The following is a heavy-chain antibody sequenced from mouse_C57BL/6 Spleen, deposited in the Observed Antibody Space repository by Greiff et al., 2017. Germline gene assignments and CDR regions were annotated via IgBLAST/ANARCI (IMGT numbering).Heavy chain of an antibody. CDR3: VRHGGYSLFDY. Sequence: EVQGVESGGGLVQPKGSLKLSCAASGFSFNTYAMNWVRQAPGKGLEWVARIRSKSNNYATYYADSVKDRFTISRDDSESMLYLQMNNLKTEDTAMYYCVRHGGYSLFDYWGQGTTLTVSS. CDR2: IRSKSNNYAT. V-gene: IGHV10-1*01. J-gene: IGHJ2*01. CDR1: GFSFNTYA. D-gene: IGHD2-3*01.